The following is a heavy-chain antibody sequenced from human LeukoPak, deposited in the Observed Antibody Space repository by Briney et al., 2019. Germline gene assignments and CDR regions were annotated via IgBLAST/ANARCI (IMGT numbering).Heavy chain of an antibody. V-gene: IGHV4-34*01. Sequence: SETLSLTCAVYGGSFSGYYWSWLRQPPGKGLEWIGEINHSGSTNYNPSLKSRVTISVDTSKNQFSLKLSSVTAADTAVYYCARRLAGSGSYYVRRVGAFDIWGQGTMVTVSS. CDR1: GGSFSGYY. D-gene: IGHD1-26*01. CDR2: INHSGST. J-gene: IGHJ3*02. CDR3: ARRLAGSGSYYVRRVGAFDI.